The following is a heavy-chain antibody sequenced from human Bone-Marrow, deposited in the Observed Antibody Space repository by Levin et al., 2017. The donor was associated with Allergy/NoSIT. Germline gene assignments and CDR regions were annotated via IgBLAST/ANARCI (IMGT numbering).Heavy chain of an antibody. CDR3: ARDLRDTSMRPVYRPAYFDY. Sequence: GESLKISCVASGFTFHEYGMSWVRQAPGKGLEWVSGINWNGNSTGDTDSVKGRFTISRDNAKNSLYLQMNSLRAEDTAFYYCARDLRDTSMRPVYRPAYFDYWGQGTLVTVSS. V-gene: IGHV3-20*04. CDR1: GFTFHEYG. J-gene: IGHJ4*02. CDR2: INWNGNST. D-gene: IGHD5-18*01.